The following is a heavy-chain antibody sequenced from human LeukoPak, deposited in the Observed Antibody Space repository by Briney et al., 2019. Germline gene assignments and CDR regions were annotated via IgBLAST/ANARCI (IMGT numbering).Heavy chain of an antibody. J-gene: IGHJ5*02. CDR3: ARDREVRGVNGGFDP. CDR2: IYYSGST. CDR1: GGSISSYY. Sequence: SETLSLTRTVSGGSISSYYWSWIRQPPGKGLEWIGYIYYSGSTNYNPSLKSRVTISVDTSKNQFSLKLSSVTAADTAVYYCARDREVRGVNGGFDPWGQGTLVTVSS. V-gene: IGHV4-59*01. D-gene: IGHD3-10*01.